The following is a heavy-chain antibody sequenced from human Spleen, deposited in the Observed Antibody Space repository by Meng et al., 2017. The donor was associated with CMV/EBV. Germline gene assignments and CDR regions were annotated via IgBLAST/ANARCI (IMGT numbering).Heavy chain of an antibody. CDR3: ARGGGYFYGYFDN. CDR1: GGSISGYY. CDR2: INHSGST. J-gene: IGHJ4*02. Sequence: SETLSLTCTVSGGSISGYYWSWIRQPPGKGLEWIGEINHSGSTNYNPSLKSRVTISVDTFKNQFSLKLSSVTAADTAVYYCARGGGYFYGYFDNWGQGTLVTVSS. D-gene: IGHD3-22*01. V-gene: IGHV4-34*01.